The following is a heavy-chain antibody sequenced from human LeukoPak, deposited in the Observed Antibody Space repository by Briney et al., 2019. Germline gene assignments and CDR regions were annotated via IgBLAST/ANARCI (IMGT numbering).Heavy chain of an antibody. D-gene: IGHD5-12*01. Sequence: PGGSLRLSCAASGFTFSTYSMKWVRQAPGKGLEWVSYISSSSSAIYYADSVKGRFTISRDNAKNSLYLQMNSLRDEDTAVYYCATYRSYGMEVWGQGTTVTVSS. CDR2: ISSSSSAI. V-gene: IGHV3-48*02. J-gene: IGHJ6*02. CDR3: ATYRSYGMEV. CDR1: GFTFSTYS.